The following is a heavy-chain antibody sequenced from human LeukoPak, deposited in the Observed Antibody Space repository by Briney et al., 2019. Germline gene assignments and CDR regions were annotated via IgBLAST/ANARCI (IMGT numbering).Heavy chain of an antibody. CDR1: GFTFSSSW. CDR2: IKQDGSEK. V-gene: IGHV3-7*01. CDR3: ATDRGYTGWYFDY. D-gene: IGHD5-12*01. Sequence: GGSLRLSCAASGFTFSSSWMSWVRQAPGKGLEWVANIKQDGSEKYYVDSVKGRFTISRDNAKNSLYLQMNTLRAEDTAVYYCATDRGYTGWYFDYWGQGTLVNVSS. J-gene: IGHJ4*02.